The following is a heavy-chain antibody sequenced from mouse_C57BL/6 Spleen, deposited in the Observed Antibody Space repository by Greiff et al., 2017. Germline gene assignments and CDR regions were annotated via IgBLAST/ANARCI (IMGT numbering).Heavy chain of an antibody. CDR2: IDPETGGT. CDR1: GYTFTDYE. V-gene: IGHV1-15*01. J-gene: IGHJ1*03. CDR3: TREGGRYWYFDV. Sequence: QVQLQQSGAELVRPGASVTLSCKASGYTFTDYEMHWVKQTPVHGLAWIGAIDPETGGTAYNQKFKGKAILTADKSSSTAYMELRSLTSEDSAVYYCTREGGRYWYFDVWGTGTTVTVSS. D-gene: IGHD3-3*01.